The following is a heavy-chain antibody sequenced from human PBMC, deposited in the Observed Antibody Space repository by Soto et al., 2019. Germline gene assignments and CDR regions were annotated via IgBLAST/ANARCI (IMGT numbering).Heavy chain of an antibody. D-gene: IGHD4-17*01. CDR2: ISGSGGST. V-gene: IGHV3-23*01. CDR1: GFTFSSYA. CDR3: AKTDYGDYVPSY. Sequence: GGSLRLSCAVSGFTFSSYAMSWVRQAPGKGLEWVSAISGSGGSTYYADSVKGRFTISRDNSKNTLYLQMNSLRAEDTAVYYCAKTDYGDYVPSYWGQGTLVTVSS. J-gene: IGHJ4*02.